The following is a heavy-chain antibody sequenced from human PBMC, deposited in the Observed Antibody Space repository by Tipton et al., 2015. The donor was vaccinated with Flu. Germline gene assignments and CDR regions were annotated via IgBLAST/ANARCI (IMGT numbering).Heavy chain of an antibody. CDR3: ASLVRDYVFDAFDI. CDR1: GFTFSNAW. V-gene: IGHV3-15*01. CDR2: IKSKTDGGTT. D-gene: IGHD3-16*01. Sequence: SLRLSCAASGFTFSNAWMSWVRQAPGKGLEWVGRIKSKTDGGTTDYAAPVKGRFTISRDDSKNTLYLQMNSLKTEDTAVYYCASLVRDYVFDAFDIWGQGTMVTVSS. J-gene: IGHJ3*02.